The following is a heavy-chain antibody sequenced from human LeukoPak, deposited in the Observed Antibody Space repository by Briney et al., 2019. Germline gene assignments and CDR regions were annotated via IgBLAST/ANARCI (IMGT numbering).Heavy chain of an antibody. CDR2: IFTTGST. V-gene: IGHV4-4*07. J-gene: IGHJ4*02. CDR3: ARGDTVATGLYDY. D-gene: IGHD5-12*01. Sequence: SETLSLTCSVSGGPISSDYWSWIRQPAGRGLEWIGRIFTTGSTNYNPSLKSRVTISLDKSKNQFSLRLSSVTAADTAVYYCARGDTVATGLYDYWGRGTLVTVSS. CDR1: GGPISSDY.